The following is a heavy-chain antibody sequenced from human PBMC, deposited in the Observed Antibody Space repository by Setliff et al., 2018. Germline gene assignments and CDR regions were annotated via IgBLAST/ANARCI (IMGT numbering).Heavy chain of an antibody. V-gene: IGHV4-38-2*02. CDR1: GYSISSGYY. J-gene: IGHJ4*02. Sequence: PSETLSLTCTVSGYSISSGYYWGWIRQAPGTGLQWIGSVYHNGATYYNPPLKSRVTMSIDTSKNQFSLKVTSVTAADTAVYYCARHMVWSGDEDWGPGTLVTVSS. CDR2: VYHNGAT. CDR3: ARHMVWSGDED. D-gene: IGHD5-12*01.